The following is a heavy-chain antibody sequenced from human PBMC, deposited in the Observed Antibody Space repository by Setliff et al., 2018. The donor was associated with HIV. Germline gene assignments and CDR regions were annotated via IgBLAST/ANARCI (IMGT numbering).Heavy chain of an antibody. D-gene: IGHD1-1*01. CDR1: GFSLTTPGMC. J-gene: IGHJ4*02. Sequence: SGPTLVNPTQTLTLTCTVSGFSLTTPGMCVNWIRQPPGKALEWLARVDWDNDKYYSTSLKTRLSISQDTSKNQVTLTVTNMDPVDTATYYCAYSGRQLRGPYFDFWGQGTPVTVSS. CDR3: AYSGRQLRGPYFDF. CDR2: VDWDNDK. V-gene: IGHV2-70*12.